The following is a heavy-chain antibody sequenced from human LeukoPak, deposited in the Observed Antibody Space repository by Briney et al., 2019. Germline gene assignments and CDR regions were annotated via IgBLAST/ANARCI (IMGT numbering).Heavy chain of an antibody. J-gene: IGHJ4*02. CDR1: GYSFTNYW. V-gene: IGHV5-51*01. Sequence: GESLKISCKGSGYSFTNYWIGWVRQMPGKGLEWMGIIYPGGSDPRYSPSFQGQVTISADKSISTAYLQWSSLKASDTAMYYCARHGREDTRFLDYWGLGTLVTVSS. D-gene: IGHD2-15*01. CDR3: ARHGREDTRFLDY. CDR2: IYPGGSDP.